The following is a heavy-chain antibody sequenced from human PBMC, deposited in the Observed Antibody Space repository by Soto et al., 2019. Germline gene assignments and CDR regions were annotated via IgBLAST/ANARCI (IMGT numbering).Heavy chain of an antibody. D-gene: IGHD2-2*01. CDR3: ARGRVSVLAPADRGWFDP. Sequence: QVQLVQSGAEVKKPGSSVKVSCKASGGTFSSYAISCVRQAPGQGLAWMGGTIPIFGTANYAQKFQGRVTITADEFTGTAYMELSSMRSEDTAVYYCARGRVSVLAPADRGWFDPRGQGTMVTVSS. CDR1: GGTFSSYA. CDR2: TIPIFGTA. J-gene: IGHJ5*02. V-gene: IGHV1-69*01.